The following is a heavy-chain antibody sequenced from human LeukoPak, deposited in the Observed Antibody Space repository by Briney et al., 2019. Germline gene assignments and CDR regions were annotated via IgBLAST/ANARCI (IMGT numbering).Heavy chain of an antibody. CDR2: ISSNGGST. Sequence: GGSLRLSCAASGFTFSRYAMHRVRQAPGKGLEYVSAISSNGGSTYYANSVKGRFTISRDNSKNTLYLQMGSLRAEDMAVYYCARGYRSSWYEPYYFDYWGQGTLVTVSS. J-gene: IGHJ4*02. D-gene: IGHD6-13*01. CDR3: ARGYRSSWYEPYYFDY. V-gene: IGHV3-64*01. CDR1: GFTFSRYA.